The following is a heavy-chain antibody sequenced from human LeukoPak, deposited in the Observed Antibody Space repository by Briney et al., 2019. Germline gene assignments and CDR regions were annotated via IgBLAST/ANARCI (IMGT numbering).Heavy chain of an antibody. J-gene: IGHJ4*02. Sequence: GGSLRLSCAASGFTFSNYSMNWVRQAPGKGLEWVSYISSSSSTIYYADSVKGRFTISRDNAKNSLYLQMNSLRAEDTAVYYCARDLIRSFDYWGQGTLVTVSS. CDR1: GFTFSNYS. V-gene: IGHV3-48*04. CDR3: ARDLIRSFDY. D-gene: IGHD2-8*01. CDR2: ISSSSSTI.